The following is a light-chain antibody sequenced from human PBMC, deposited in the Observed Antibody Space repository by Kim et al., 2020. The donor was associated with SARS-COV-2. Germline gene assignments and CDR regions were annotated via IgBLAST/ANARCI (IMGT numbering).Light chain of an antibody. J-gene: IGKJ1*01. CDR1: QSVSNDY. V-gene: IGKV3-20*01. CDR3: QQYGSSLRT. Sequence: EIVLTQSPGTLSLSPGERATLSCRASQSVSNDYLAWYQQKPGQAPRLLIFGASSRATVTPDRFSGSGSGTDFTLTISRLEPEDFAVYYCQQYGSSLRTFGQGTKVEIK. CDR2: GAS.